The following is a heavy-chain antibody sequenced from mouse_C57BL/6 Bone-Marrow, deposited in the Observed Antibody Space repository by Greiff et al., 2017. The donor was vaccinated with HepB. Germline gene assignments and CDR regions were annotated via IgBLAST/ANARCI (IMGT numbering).Heavy chain of an antibody. CDR2: ISNGGGST. CDR3: ARHFWFAY. V-gene: IGHV5-12*01. CDR1: GFTFSDYY. J-gene: IGHJ3*01. Sequence: EVMLVESGGGLVQPGGSLKLSCAASGFTFSDYYMYWVRQTPEKRLEWVADISNGGGSTYYPDTVKGRFTISRDNAKNTLYLQMSRLKSEDTAMYYCARHFWFAYWGQGTLVTVSA.